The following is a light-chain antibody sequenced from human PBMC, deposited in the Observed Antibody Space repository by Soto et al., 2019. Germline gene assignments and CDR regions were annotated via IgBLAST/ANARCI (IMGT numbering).Light chain of an antibody. CDR1: QSITTW. J-gene: IGKJ2*01. CDR3: QQYNDYQYT. V-gene: IGKV1-5*03. Sequence: DIEMTQSPSTLSASVGDRVTITCRASQSITTWLAWYQQKPGKAPKLLIYKATNVQTGVPSRFSGSGSGTEFSLTISSLQPEHFAIYYCQQYNDYQYTFGQGTKLEIK. CDR2: KAT.